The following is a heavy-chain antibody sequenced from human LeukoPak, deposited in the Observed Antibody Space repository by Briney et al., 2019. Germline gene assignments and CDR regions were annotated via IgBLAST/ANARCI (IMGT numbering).Heavy chain of an antibody. CDR2: IYYSGST. Sequence: PSETLSLTCTVSGGSISSYYWSWLRQPPGKGLEWIGYIYYSGSTNYNPSLKSRVTISVDTSKNQFSLKLSSVTAADTAVYYCARLKVAGYYYYGMDVWGQGTTVTVSS. V-gene: IGHV4-59*08. D-gene: IGHD6-19*01. CDR1: GGSISSYY. CDR3: ARLKVAGYYYYGMDV. J-gene: IGHJ6*02.